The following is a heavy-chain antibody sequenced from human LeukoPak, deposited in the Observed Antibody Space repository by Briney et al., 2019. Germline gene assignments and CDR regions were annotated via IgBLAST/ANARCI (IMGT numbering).Heavy chain of an antibody. CDR3: ARVGSGSYRYFDY. CDR1: GFTFDDYA. J-gene: IGHJ4*02. CDR2: ISWNSGSI. D-gene: IGHD1-26*01. V-gene: IGHV3-9*01. Sequence: GRSLRLSCAASGFTFDDYAMHWVRQAPGKGLEWVSGISWNSGSIGYADSVKGRFTISRDNAKNSLYLQMNSLRAEDTAVYYCARVGSGSYRYFDYWGQGTLVTVSS.